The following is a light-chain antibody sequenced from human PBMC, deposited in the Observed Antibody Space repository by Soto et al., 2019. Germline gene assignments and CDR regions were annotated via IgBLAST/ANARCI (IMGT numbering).Light chain of an antibody. CDR3: SSFTSSHTGV. CDR2: EVT. Sequence: QSALTQPASVSGSPGQSITISCTGTSSDVGGYNYVSWYQQHPGKAPKVIIYEVTNRPSGVSNRFSGSKSGNTASLTISGLQAEDEADYYCSSFTSSHTGVFGGGTKVTVL. CDR1: SSDVGGYNY. V-gene: IGLV2-14*03. J-gene: IGLJ3*02.